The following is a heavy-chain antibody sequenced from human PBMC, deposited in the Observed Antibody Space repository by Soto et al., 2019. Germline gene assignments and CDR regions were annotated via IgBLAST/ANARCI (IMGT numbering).Heavy chain of an antibody. CDR3: ARKSSSSWDYYYGMDV. CDR2: ISAYNGNT. D-gene: IGHD6-13*01. CDR1: GGTFSSYT. J-gene: IGHJ6*02. Sequence: ASMKVSCKASGGTFSSYTISWVRQAPGQGLEWMGWISAYNGNTNYAQKLQGRVTMTTDTSTGTAYMELRSLRSDDTAVYYCARKSSSSWDYYYGMDVWGQGTTVTVSS. V-gene: IGHV1-18*01.